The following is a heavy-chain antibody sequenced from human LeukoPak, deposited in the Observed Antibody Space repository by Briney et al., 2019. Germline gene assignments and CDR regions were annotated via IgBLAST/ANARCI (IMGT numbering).Heavy chain of an antibody. CDR1: GFTFSAYA. D-gene: IGHD4-17*01. CDR3: ARRRNDYGDYRGVFDI. J-gene: IGHJ3*02. Sequence: PGGSLRLSCEASGFTFSAYAMTWVRQAPGKGLEWVSSIGSDNKPHYSESVKGRFAISRDNSKSMLFLQLNSLRAEDTAVYYCARRRNDYGDYRGVFDIWGQGTMVTVSS. V-gene: IGHV3-23*05. CDR2: IGSDNKP.